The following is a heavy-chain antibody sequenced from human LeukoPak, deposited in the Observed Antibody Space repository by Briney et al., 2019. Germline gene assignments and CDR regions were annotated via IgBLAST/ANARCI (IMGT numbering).Heavy chain of an antibody. V-gene: IGHV3-7*01. CDR2: INPGAGEK. D-gene: IGHD2-21*01. CDR3: ARWGLAYTIDF. CDR1: EFTVSTNY. J-gene: IGHJ4*02. Sequence: GGSLRLSCTASEFTVSTNYMSWVRQAPGKGLEWVANINPGAGEKYYVDSVKGRFTISRDDAKTSLYLQMDSLRVEDTAVYSCARWGLAYTIDFWGQGTLVTVSS.